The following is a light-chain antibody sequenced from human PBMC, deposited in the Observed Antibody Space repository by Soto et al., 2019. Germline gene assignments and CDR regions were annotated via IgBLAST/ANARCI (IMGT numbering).Light chain of an antibody. Sequence: AIRMTQSPSSLSASTGDRVTITCRASQGISSYLAWYQQKPGKAPKLLIYAASTLQSGVPSRFSGSGSGTEFTLTISSLQPDDFATYYCQQYTTWTFGQGTKVDIK. J-gene: IGKJ1*01. CDR2: AAS. CDR1: QGISSY. V-gene: IGKV1-8*01. CDR3: QQYTTWT.